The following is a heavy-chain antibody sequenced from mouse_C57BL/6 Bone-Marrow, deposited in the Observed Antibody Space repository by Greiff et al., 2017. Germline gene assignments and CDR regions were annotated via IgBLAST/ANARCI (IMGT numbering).Heavy chain of an antibody. Sequence: EVQLQQSGPELVKPGASVKISCKASGYTFTDYYMNWVKQSHGKSLEWIGDINPNNGGTSYNQKFKGKATLTVDKSSSTAYMELRSLTSEDSAVYYCARDYYGSSWYFDYWGQGTMLTVSS. J-gene: IGHJ2*01. D-gene: IGHD1-1*01. CDR3: ARDYYGSSWYFDY. CDR2: INPNNGGT. CDR1: GYTFTDYY. V-gene: IGHV1-26*01.